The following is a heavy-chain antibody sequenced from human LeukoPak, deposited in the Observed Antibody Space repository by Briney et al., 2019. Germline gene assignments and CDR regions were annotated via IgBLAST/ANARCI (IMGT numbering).Heavy chain of an antibody. CDR1: GFAFDDYA. CDR2: ITWDGGST. CDR3: TKAKAVSRHWYFDL. D-gene: IGHD5/OR15-5a*01. Sequence: GGSLRLSCEATGFAFDDYAMHWIRQAPGKGLEWVSLITWDGGSTYYADSVKGRFAISRDNTKHSLYLQMNSLRPEDTAFYYCTKAKAVSRHWYFDLWGRGTLVSVSS. V-gene: IGHV3-43D*03. J-gene: IGHJ2*01.